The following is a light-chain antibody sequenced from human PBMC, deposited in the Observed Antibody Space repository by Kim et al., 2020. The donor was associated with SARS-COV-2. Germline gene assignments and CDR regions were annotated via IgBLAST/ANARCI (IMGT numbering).Light chain of an antibody. V-gene: IGKV3-15*01. CDR2: DAS. Sequence: EIVMTQSPATLSVSPGERATLSCRASQSVSNKLAWYQQKPGQAPRLLIYDASTRATGIPARFSGSGSGTEFTLTISSLQSEDLALYYCQHYNNWPPGTFGQGTNLEI. CDR3: QHYNNWPPGT. CDR1: QSVSNK. J-gene: IGKJ2*01.